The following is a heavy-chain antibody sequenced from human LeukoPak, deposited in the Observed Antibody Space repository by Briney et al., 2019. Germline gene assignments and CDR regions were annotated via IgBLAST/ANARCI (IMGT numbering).Heavy chain of an antibody. V-gene: IGHV1-69*01. Sequence: SVKVSCKASGGTFSSYAIRWVRQAPGQGLEWMGGIIPIFGTANYAQKFQGRVTITADESTSTAYMELSSLRSEDTAVYYCARVGESIYCSGGSCYRPLDYYYGMDVWGQGTTVTVSS. CDR1: GGTFSSYA. CDR3: ARVGESIYCSGGSCYRPLDYYYGMDV. D-gene: IGHD2-15*01. CDR2: IIPIFGTA. J-gene: IGHJ6*02.